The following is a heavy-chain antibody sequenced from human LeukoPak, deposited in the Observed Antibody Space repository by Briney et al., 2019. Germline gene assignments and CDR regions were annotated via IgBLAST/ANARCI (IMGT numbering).Heavy chain of an antibody. CDR3: VKDRWIDH. D-gene: IGHD4-23*01. CDR2: ISSDGRST. V-gene: IGHV3-64D*06. CDR1: GFTFSDYA. Sequence: GGSLRLSCSLSGFTFSDYAMHWGRQASGQGMKYVYSISSDGRSTYYADSVKGRFTISRDNSKNTLYLQMSSLRAEDTALYYCVKDRWIDHWGQGALVTVSS. J-gene: IGHJ4*02.